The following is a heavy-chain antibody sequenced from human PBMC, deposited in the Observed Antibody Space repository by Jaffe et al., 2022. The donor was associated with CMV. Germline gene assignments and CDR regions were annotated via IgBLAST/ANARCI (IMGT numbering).Heavy chain of an antibody. CDR3: ARVVVGATGRGVLVYYYGMDV. Sequence: EVQLVESGGGLIQPGGSLRLSCAASGFTVSSNYMSWVRQAPGKGLEWVSVIYSGGSTYYADSVKGRFTISRDNSKNTLYLQMNSLRAEDTAVYYCARVVVGATGRGVLVYYYGMDVWGQGTTVTVSS. V-gene: IGHV3-53*01. CDR2: IYSGGST. J-gene: IGHJ6*02. CDR1: GFTVSSNY. D-gene: IGHD1-26*01.